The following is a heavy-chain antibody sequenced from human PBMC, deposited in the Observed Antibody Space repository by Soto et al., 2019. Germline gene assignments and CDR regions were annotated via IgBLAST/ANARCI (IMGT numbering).Heavy chain of an antibody. CDR1: GFTFSSYG. J-gene: IGHJ6*02. CDR3: AKHLYYGSGSSSGYGMDV. D-gene: IGHD3-10*01. CDR2: ISYDGSNK. Sequence: GGSLRLSCAASGFTFSSYGMHWFRQAPGKGLEWVAVISYDGSNKYYADSVKGRFTISRDNSKNTLYLQMNSLRAEDTAVYYCAKHLYYGSGSSSGYGMDVWGQGTTVTVSS. V-gene: IGHV3-30*18.